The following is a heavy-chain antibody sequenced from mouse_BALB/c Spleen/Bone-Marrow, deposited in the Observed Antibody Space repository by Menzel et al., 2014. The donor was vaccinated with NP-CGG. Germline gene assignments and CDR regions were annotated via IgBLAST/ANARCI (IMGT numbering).Heavy chain of an antibody. CDR2: MDPASGNT. V-gene: IGHV14-3*02. J-gene: IGHJ3*01. Sequence: VQLQQSGAELVKPGDSVKLSCTASGFNIKDTYMHWVKQRPEQGLEWIGRMDPASGNTKFDPKFQGKATIASDTSSNTAYLQLSSLTSEDTAVYYCAAYYYVSSYGFAYWGQGTLVTVSA. CDR1: GFNIKDTY. CDR3: AAYYYVSSYGFAY. D-gene: IGHD1-1*01.